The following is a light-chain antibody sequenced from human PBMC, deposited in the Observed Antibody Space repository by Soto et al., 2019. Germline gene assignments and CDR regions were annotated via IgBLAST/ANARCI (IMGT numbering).Light chain of an antibody. J-gene: IGKJ1*01. CDR1: QSVSSSY. CDR2: GAS. Sequence: EIVLTKSPGTLSLSPGERATLSCRASQSVSSSYLAWYQQKPGQAPRLLIYGASSRATGIPDRFSGSGSGTDFTLTISRLEPEDFAVYYCQQYGSSPTTFGQGTKWIS. V-gene: IGKV3-20*01. CDR3: QQYGSSPTT.